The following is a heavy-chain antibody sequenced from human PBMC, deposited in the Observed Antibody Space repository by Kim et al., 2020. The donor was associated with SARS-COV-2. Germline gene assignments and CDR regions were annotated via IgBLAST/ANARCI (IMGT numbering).Heavy chain of an antibody. CDR3: ARDCWFDP. J-gene: IGHJ5*02. Sequence: GGSLRLSCAASGFTFSNYAMSWVRQAPGKGLEWVSAISGTGITTYYADSVKGRFTISRDNSKNTLYLQMNSLRADDTAVYFCARDCWFDPWGQGTLVTVSS. CDR1: GFTFSNYA. V-gene: IGHV3-23*01. CDR2: ISGTGITT.